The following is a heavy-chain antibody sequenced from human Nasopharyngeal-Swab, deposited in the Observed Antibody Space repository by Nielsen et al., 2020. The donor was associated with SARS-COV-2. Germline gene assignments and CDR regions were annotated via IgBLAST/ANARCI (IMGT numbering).Heavy chain of an antibody. V-gene: IGHV3-30*02. Sequence: GESLKISCAASGFTFSSYGMHWVRQAPGKGLEWVAFIRYDGSNKYYADSVKGRFTISRDNSKHTLYLQMNSLRAEDTAVYYCAKDMTAKYCSSTSCQREDAFDIWGQGTMVTVSS. D-gene: IGHD2-2*01. J-gene: IGHJ3*02. CDR1: GFTFSSYG. CDR3: AKDMTAKYCSSTSCQREDAFDI. CDR2: IRYDGSNK.